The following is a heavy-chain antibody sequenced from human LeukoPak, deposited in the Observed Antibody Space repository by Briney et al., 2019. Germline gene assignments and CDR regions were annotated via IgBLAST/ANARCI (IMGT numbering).Heavy chain of an antibody. Sequence: SETLSLTCTVSGGSISSYYWSWIRLPPGKGLEWIGYIYYSGSTNYNPSLKSRVTISVDTSKNQFSLKLSSVTAADTAVYYCARVTYYDFWSGSKTATFDYWGQGTLVTVSS. CDR2: IYYSGST. V-gene: IGHV4-59*01. D-gene: IGHD3-3*01. CDR1: GGSISSYY. CDR3: ARVTYYDFWSGSKTATFDY. J-gene: IGHJ4*02.